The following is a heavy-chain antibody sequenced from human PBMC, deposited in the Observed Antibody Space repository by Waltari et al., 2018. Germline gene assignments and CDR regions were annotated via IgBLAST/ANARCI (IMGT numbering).Heavy chain of an antibody. J-gene: IGHJ6*02. CDR1: GYTFTSYG. V-gene: IGHV1-18*01. Sequence: QVQLVQSGGEVKKPGASVKVSCTASGYTFTSYGISWVRQAPGQGLEWMGWCRVNNGNTNYAQHLQGRVTMTADTSTSTAYMELRSLRSDDTAVYYCARPSLGQYYYYGMEVWGQGTAVTVSS. D-gene: IGHD7-27*01. CDR3: ARPSLGQYYYYGMEV. CDR2: CRVNNGNT.